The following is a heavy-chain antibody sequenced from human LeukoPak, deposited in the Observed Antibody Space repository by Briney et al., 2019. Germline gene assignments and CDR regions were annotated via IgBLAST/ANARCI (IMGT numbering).Heavy chain of an antibody. CDR1: GFTFSSYW. J-gene: IGHJ5*01. V-gene: IGHV3-74*01. CDR3: ARSAVTGPGWIDS. CDR2: VNSDGSST. Sequence: PGGSLRLSCVASGFTFSSYWMHWVRQAPGKGLVWVSHVNSDGSSTRYADSVKGRFTISRDNAKNTLYLQMNSLRAEDTAVYYCARSAVTGPGWIDSWGQGTLVTVSS. D-gene: IGHD6-19*01.